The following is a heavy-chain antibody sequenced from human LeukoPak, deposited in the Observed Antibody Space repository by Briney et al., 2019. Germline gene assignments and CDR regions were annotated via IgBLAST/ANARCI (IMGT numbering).Heavy chain of an antibody. CDR3: ARETAVAGADY. D-gene: IGHD6-19*01. CDR1: GFTFSSYE. CDR2: ISGSGSRT. V-gene: IGHV3-48*03. J-gene: IGHJ4*02. Sequence: PGGSLRLSCAVSGFTFSSYEVNWVRQAPGKGLEWVSGISGSGSRTKYADSVKGRFTISRDNAENSLYLQMNSLRADDTAVYYCARETAVAGADYWGQGTLVTVSS.